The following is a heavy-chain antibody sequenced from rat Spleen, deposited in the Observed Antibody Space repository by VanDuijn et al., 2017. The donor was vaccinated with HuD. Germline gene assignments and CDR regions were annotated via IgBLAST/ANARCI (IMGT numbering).Heavy chain of an antibody. J-gene: IGHJ4*01. CDR1: GFTFSDYD. D-gene: IGHD4-3*01. Sequence: EVQLVESTGALVQPGRSLKLSCAASGFTFSDYDMAWVRQAPTKGLEWVATIIYDGSSTYYRDSVKGRFTISRDNTKTTLFLQMDGLRSEDTATYFCARHGRGERTYYYVMDAWGQGTSVTVSS. CDR3: ARHGRGERTYYYVMDA. CDR2: IIYDGSST. V-gene: IGHV5-17*01.